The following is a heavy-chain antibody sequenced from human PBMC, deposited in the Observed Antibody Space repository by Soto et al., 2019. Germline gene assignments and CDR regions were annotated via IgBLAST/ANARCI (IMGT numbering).Heavy chain of an antibody. Sequence: GASVKVSCKVSGYTLTELSMHWVRQAPGKGLEWMGGFDPEDGETIYARKFQGRVTMTEDTSTDTAYMELSSLRSEDTAVYYCARGGIVATYLVNSSGWPFDYWGQGTLVTVSS. CDR2: FDPEDGET. CDR1: GYTLTELS. CDR3: ARGGIVATYLVNSSGWPFDY. D-gene: IGHD6-19*01. J-gene: IGHJ4*02. V-gene: IGHV1-24*01.